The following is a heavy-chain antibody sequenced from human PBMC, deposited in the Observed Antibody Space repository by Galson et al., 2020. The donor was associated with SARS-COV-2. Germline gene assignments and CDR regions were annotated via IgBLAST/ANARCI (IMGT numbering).Heavy chain of an antibody. CDR2: ISAYNGNT. V-gene: IGHV1-18*01. J-gene: IGHJ5*01. CDR1: GYTFTNYG. CDR3: ASGGYGGGIVIYWFDA. Sequence: ASVKVSCKASGYTFTNYGISWVRQAPGQGLEWVGWISAYNGNTKYAQKLQGRVTITTDTSTSTAYMELRSLRSDDTAVYYCASGGYGGGIVIYWFDAWGQGTLVTVSS. D-gene: IGHD3-16*02.